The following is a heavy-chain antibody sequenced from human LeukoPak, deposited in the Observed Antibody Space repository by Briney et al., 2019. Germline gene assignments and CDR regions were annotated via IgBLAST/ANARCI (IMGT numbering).Heavy chain of an antibody. Sequence: SGTLSLTCTVSGGSISSSSYYWGWIRQPPGKGLEWIGSIYYSGNTYYNASLKSRVTISGDTSKNQFSLILSSVTAADTAVYYCATPGLARAYWGQGTLVTVSS. CDR3: ATPGLARAY. CDR2: IYYSGNT. CDR1: GGSISSSSYY. V-gene: IGHV4-39*01. J-gene: IGHJ4*02.